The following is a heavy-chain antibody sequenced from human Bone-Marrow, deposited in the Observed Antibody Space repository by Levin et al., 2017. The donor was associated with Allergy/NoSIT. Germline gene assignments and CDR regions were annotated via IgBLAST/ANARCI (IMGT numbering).Heavy chain of an antibody. J-gene: IGHJ4*02. V-gene: IGHV3-7*01. CDR3: ASLGSYKSLAY. D-gene: IGHD1-26*01. CDR2: IKTDGSDK. CDR1: GFTFTDYW. Sequence: GESLKISCAASGFTFTDYWMSWVRQAPGKRPEWVANIKTDGSDKYYMDSVKGRFTISRDNAKNSVSLQMNSLRADDTAVYYCASLGSYKSLAYWGQGTLVTVSS.